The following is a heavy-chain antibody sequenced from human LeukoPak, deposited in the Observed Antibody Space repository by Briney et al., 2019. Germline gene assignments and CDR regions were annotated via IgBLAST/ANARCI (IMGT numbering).Heavy chain of an antibody. D-gene: IGHD3-10*01. V-gene: IGHV3-30-3*01. CDR1: GFTFSSYA. CDR3: AREPRATYYYGSGSGMDV. J-gene: IGHJ6*02. Sequence: PGGSLRLSCAASGFTFSSYAMHWVRQAPGKGLEWVAVISYDGSNKYYADSVKGRFTISRDNSKNTLYLQMNSLRAEDTAVYYCAREPRATYYYGSGSGMDVWGQGTTVTVSS. CDR2: ISYDGSNK.